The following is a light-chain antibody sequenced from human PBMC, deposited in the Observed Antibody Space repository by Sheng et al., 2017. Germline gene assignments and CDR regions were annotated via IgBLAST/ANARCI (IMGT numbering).Light chain of an antibody. J-gene: IGKJ4*01. Sequence: AIQMTQSPSSLSASVGDRVTITCRASQDIRNDLGWYQKKPGKAPSLLIYSASRLQSGVPSMFGGSGFGTDFTLTISSLQPEDSATYYCLQDDTYPLTFGGGTRVEIK. V-gene: IGKV1-6*01. CDR3: LQDDTYPLT. CDR1: QDIRND. CDR2: SAS.